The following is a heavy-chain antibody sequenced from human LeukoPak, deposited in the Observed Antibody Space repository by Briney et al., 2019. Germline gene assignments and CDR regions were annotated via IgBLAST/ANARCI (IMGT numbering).Heavy chain of an antibody. CDR3: ARDPQWLAEDNWFDP. V-gene: IGHV1-2*02. CDR1: GYTFTGYY. D-gene: IGHD6-19*01. CDR2: INPNSGGT. Sequence: ASVKVSCKASGYTFTGYYIQWVRQAPGQGLEWMGWINPNSGGTNYAQKFRGRVTMTRDTSISTAYMELSRLRSDDTAVYYCARDPQWLAEDNWFDPWGQGTLVTVSS. J-gene: IGHJ5*02.